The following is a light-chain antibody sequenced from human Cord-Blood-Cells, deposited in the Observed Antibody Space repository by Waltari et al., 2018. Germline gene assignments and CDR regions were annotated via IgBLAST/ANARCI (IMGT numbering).Light chain of an antibody. Sequence: EIVMTQSPATLSVSPGASATISCRASQSVSSNLAWDQQKPGQAPRLLIYGASTRATGIPARFSGSGSGTEFTLTISSLQSEDFAVYYCQQYNNWPPLTFGGGTKVEIK. CDR3: QQYNNWPPLT. J-gene: IGKJ4*01. CDR2: GAS. V-gene: IGKV3-15*01. CDR1: QSVSSN.